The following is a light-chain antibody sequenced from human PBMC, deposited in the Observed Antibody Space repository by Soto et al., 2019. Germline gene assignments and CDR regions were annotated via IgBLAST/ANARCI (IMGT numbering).Light chain of an antibody. CDR2: GNS. CDR1: NSNIGGGSD. Sequence: QSVLTQPPSVSGAPGQRVTISCTGSNSNIGGGSDVHWYQQIPGAAPKLLIYGNSNRPSGVPDRFSGSKSGTSASLAISGLQPDDEADYYCQSHDSRLSASVFGGGTKLTVL. CDR3: QSHDSRLSASV. V-gene: IGLV1-40*01. J-gene: IGLJ2*01.